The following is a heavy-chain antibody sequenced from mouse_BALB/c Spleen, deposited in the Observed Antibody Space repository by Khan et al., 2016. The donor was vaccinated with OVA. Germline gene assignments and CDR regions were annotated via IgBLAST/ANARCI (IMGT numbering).Heavy chain of an antibody. Sequence: QMQLEESGAELARPGASVKMSYKASGYTFTSHTMHWVKQSPGQGLEWIGYINPRSGYSNYNQKFNDKATLTADKSSSTAYMQLSSLTSEDSAVYYCARRTTGYAMDYWGQGTSVTVSS. D-gene: IGHD2-14*01. V-gene: IGHV1-4*01. J-gene: IGHJ4*01. CDR1: GYTFTSHT. CDR3: ARRTTGYAMDY. CDR2: INPRSGYS.